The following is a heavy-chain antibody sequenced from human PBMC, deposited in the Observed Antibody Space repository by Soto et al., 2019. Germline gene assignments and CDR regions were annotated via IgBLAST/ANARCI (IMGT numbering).Heavy chain of an antibody. CDR2: IYHIGST. CDR3: VRESVASGPNYFDT. V-gene: IGHV4-30-2*06. Sequence: QLQLQESGSGLVKPSQTLSLTCSVSGGTITSGRSSWNWIRQSPGKGLEWIAYIYHIGSTYYNPSLKSRVTISVDRSENQFSLKLTSVTAADTAVYYCVRESVASGPNYFDTWGPGTLVTVSS. CDR1: GGTITSGRSS. J-gene: IGHJ5*02. D-gene: IGHD6-6*01.